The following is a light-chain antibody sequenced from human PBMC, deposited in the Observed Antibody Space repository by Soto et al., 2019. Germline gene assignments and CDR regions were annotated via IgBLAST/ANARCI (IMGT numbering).Light chain of an antibody. CDR3: QQRSNWPPYT. CDR1: QSVSSY. J-gene: IGKJ2*01. Sequence: EIVLTQSPATLSLSPGERVTLSWRASQSVSSYLAWYQQKHGQAPRLLIYDASNRATGIPARFSGSGSGTDFTLTISSREPEDFAVYYCQQRSNWPPYTFGQGTKLEIK. CDR2: DAS. V-gene: IGKV3-11*01.